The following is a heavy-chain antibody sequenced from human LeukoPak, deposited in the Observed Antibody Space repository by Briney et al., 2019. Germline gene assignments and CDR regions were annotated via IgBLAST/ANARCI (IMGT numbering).Heavy chain of an antibody. CDR1: GFTFSSYS. D-gene: IGHD2-15*01. Sequence: GGSLRLSCAASGFTFSSYSMDWVRQAPGKGLEWVSSISSSSSYIYYADSVKGRFTISRDNAKNSLYLQMNSLRAEDTAVYYCARGAVGYCSGGSCYSMFDYYYGMDVWGQGTTVTVSS. V-gene: IGHV3-21*01. J-gene: IGHJ6*02. CDR3: ARGAVGYCSGGSCYSMFDYYYGMDV. CDR2: ISSSSSYI.